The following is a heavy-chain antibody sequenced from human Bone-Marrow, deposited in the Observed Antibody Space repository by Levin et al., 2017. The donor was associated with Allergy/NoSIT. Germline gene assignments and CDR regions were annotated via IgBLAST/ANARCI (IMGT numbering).Heavy chain of an antibody. J-gene: IGHJ4*02. D-gene: IGHD3-10*01. Sequence: ASVKVSCKASGYSFTASYLHWLRQAPGLGPEWMGWINPDSGGTRCAQKFQGRITLTRDASFITGHMELGRLTSDDTAVYYCARGGRLDGSGTEFDYWGQGTLVTVSS. CDR2: INPDSGGT. CDR1: GYSFTASY. CDR3: ARGGRLDGSGTEFDY. V-gene: IGHV1-2*02.